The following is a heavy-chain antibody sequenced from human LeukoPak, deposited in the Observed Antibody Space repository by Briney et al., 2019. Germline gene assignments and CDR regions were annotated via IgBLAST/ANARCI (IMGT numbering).Heavy chain of an antibody. CDR2: IDSNGGST. V-gene: IGHV3-64*01. Sequence: PGGSLRLSCAASGFTFSNYAMHWVRQAPREGLEYVSGIDSNGGSTYYANSVKGRFTISRDNSKNTLYLQMGGLRAEDTAVYYCARDGSSGWYWVDYWGQGTLVTVSS. D-gene: IGHD6-19*01. CDR3: ARDGSSGWYWVDY. J-gene: IGHJ4*02. CDR1: GFTFSNYA.